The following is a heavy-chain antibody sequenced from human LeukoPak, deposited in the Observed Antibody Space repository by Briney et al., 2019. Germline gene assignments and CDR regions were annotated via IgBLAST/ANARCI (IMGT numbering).Heavy chain of an antibody. D-gene: IGHD4-17*01. V-gene: IGHV3-30*04. J-gene: IGHJ4*02. CDR1: GFTFSSYA. CDR2: ISYDGSNK. Sequence: GGSLRLSCAASGFTFSSYAMHWVRQAPGKGLEWVAVISYDGSNKYYADSVKGRFTISRDNSKNPLYLQKDSLRAEDTAVYYCARNPSTVTTGGPRYWGQGTLVTDSS. CDR3: ARNPSTVTTGGPRY.